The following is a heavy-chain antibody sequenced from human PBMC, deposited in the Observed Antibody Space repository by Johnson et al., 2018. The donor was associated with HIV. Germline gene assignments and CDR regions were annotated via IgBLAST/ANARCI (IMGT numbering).Heavy chain of an antibody. CDR3: EAVVVTAIHDAFDI. D-gene: IGHD2-21*02. Sequence: DVQVVESGGGVVQPGRSLRLSCAASGFTFSSYGMHWVRQAPGKGLEWVANIKQDGSEKYYVDSVKGRFTISRDNAKNSLYLQMNSLRAEDTAVYYCEAVVVTAIHDAFDIWGQGTMVTVSS. V-gene: IGHV3-7*01. J-gene: IGHJ3*02. CDR1: GFTFSSYG. CDR2: IKQDGSEK.